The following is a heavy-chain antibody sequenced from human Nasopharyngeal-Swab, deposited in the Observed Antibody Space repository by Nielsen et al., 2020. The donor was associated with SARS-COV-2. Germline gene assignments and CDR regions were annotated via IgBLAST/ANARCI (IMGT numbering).Heavy chain of an antibody. CDR3: AGAPKQVWSRDYFDT. D-gene: IGHD5-18*01. V-gene: IGHV3-21*01. Sequence: GGSLRLSCAASGFAFSTYSMNWVRQAPGKGPEWVSSISSSSSYTYYADSVKGRFTISRDNAKNSLYLQMNSLRAEDTAVYYCAGAPKQVWSRDYFDTWGQGVLVTVSS. J-gene: IGHJ4*02. CDR1: GFAFSTYS. CDR2: ISSSSSYT.